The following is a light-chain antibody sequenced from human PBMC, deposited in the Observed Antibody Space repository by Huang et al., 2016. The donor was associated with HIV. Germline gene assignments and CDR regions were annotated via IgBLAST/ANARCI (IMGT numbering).Light chain of an antibody. J-gene: IGKJ2*01. CDR3: QQYNNWPSYT. V-gene: IGKV3-15*01. CDR2: GAS. CDR1: QSIAGN. Sequence: EIVMTQSPATLSVSPGERATLSCRASQSIAGNLAWYQQRAGQAPRLLICGASARATGIPARFSGSGAGTEFTLTISSLQSEDFVVYYCQQYNNWPSYTFGQGTKLEIK.